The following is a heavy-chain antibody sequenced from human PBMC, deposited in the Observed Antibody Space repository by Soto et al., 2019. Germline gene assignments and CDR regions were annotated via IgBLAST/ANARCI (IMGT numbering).Heavy chain of an antibody. V-gene: IGHV4-34*01. CDR1: GGSFSGYY. CDR2: INHSGST. J-gene: IGHJ6*02. D-gene: IGHD5-12*01. Sequence: SETLSLTCAVYGGSFSGYYWSWIRQPPGKGLEWIGEINHSGSTNYNPSLKSRVTISVDTSKNQFSLKLSSVTAADTAVYYCARGFRRYSGYDSPRGYYGMDVWGQGTTVTVSS. CDR3: ARGFRRYSGYDSPRGYYGMDV.